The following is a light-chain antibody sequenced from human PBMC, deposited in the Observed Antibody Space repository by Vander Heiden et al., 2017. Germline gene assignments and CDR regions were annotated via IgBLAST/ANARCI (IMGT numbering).Light chain of an antibody. CDR2: WAS. J-gene: IGKJ4*01. CDR1: QSVLDRANNRNY. Sequence: DIVLAQSPDSLTLSLGERATINCKSSQSVLDRANNRNYLAWYQQKPGQPPKLLMYWASTRESGVPDRFSGSGSGTDFTLTISSLQAEDVALYYCQQYFSTLTFGGGTKVQIK. V-gene: IGKV4-1*01. CDR3: QQYFSTLT.